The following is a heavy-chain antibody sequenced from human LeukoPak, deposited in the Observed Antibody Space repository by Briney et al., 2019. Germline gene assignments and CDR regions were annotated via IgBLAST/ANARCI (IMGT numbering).Heavy chain of an antibody. CDR2: AHYSGST. Sequence: SETLSLTCIVSGGSVSGSSYYWSWIRQPPGKGLEWIGYAHYSGSTNYNPSLKSRVTISVDTSKNQFSLKLHSVTAADTAVYYCAREQMVRGPNYYGMDVWGQGTTVTVSS. CDR3: AREQMVRGPNYYGMDV. D-gene: IGHD3-10*01. V-gene: IGHV4-61*01. CDR1: GGSVSGSSYY. J-gene: IGHJ6*02.